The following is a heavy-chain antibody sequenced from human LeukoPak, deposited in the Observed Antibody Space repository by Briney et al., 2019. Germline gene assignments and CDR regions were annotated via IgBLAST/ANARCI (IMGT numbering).Heavy chain of an antibody. Sequence: PSETLSLTCAVSGGSISSGGYSWSWIRQPPGKGLEWIGYIYHSGSTYYNPSLKSRVTISVDTSKNQFSLKLSSVTAADTAVYYCARLNWNYFYSFDYWGQGTLVTVSS. CDR1: GGSISSGGYS. D-gene: IGHD1-7*01. CDR3: ARLNWNYFYSFDY. V-gene: IGHV4-30-2*01. J-gene: IGHJ4*02. CDR2: IYHSGST.